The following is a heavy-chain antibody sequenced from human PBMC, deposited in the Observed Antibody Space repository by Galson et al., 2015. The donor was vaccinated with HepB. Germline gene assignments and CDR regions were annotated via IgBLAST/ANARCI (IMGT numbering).Heavy chain of an antibody. V-gene: IGHV3-23*01. D-gene: IGHD3-22*01. CDR1: GFTLSSYA. J-gene: IGHJ3*02. CDR3: AKGDYYDSYFDI. CDR2: ISGSGGST. Sequence: SLRLSCAASGFTLSSYAMSWVRQAPGKGLEWVSAISGSGGSTYYADSVKGRFTISRDNSKNTLYLQMNSLRAEDTAVYYCAKGDYYDSYFDIWGQGTMVTVSS.